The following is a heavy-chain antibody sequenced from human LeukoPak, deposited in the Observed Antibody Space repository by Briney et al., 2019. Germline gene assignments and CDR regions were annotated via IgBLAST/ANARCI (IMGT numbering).Heavy chain of an antibody. J-gene: IGHJ4*02. Sequence: QAGGSLRLSCAASGFTFSSYAMSWDRQAPGKGLEWVSGISGSGDNTYYADSVKGRFTISRDNSKNTLYVQVNSLGTEDTAAYYCAKGSYYDSSGSFYFDYWGQGTLVTVSS. CDR2: ISGSGDNT. V-gene: IGHV3-23*01. CDR3: AKGSYYDSSGSFYFDY. CDR1: GFTFSSYA. D-gene: IGHD3-22*01.